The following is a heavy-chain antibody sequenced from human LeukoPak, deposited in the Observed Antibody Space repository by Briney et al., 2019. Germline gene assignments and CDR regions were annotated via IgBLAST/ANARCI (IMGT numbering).Heavy chain of an antibody. CDR3: ARDMIAAAGTGYYYGMDV. V-gene: IGHV3-48*01. CDR2: ISSSSSTI. D-gene: IGHD6-13*01. J-gene: IGHJ6*02. CDR1: GFTFSSYS. Sequence: GGSLRLSCAASGFTFSSYSMNWVRQAPGKGLEWVSYISSSSSTIYYADSVKGRFTISRDNAKNSLYLQMNSLRAEDTAVYYCARDMIAAAGTGYYYGMDVWGQGTTVTVSS.